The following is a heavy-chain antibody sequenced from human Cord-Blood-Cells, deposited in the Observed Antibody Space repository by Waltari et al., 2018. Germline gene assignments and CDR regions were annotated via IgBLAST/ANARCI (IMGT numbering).Heavy chain of an antibody. D-gene: IGHD2-2*01. V-gene: IGHV4-34*01. Sequence: QVQLPQWGAGLLKPSETLSLTCAVYGGSFSGYYWSWIRQPPGKGLEWIGEINHSGSTNYNPSLKSRVTISVDTSKNQFSLKLSSVTAADTAVYYCARGVVVVPAANWFDPWGQGTLVTVSS. J-gene: IGHJ5*02. CDR3: ARGVVVVPAANWFDP. CDR2: INHSGST. CDR1: GGSFSGYY.